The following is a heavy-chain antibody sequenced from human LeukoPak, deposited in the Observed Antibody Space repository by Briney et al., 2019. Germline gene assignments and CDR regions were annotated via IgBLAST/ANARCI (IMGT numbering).Heavy chain of an antibody. V-gene: IGHV1-69*04. CDR3: ARGDGYGYYFDY. CDR1: GGTLSSYA. D-gene: IGHD5-24*01. CDR2: IIPILGIA. Sequence: SVKVSCKASGGTLSSYAISWVRQAPGQGLEWMGRIIPILGIANYAQKFQGRVTITADKSTSTAYMELSSLRSEDTAVYYCARGDGYGYYFDYWGQGTLVTVSS. J-gene: IGHJ4*02.